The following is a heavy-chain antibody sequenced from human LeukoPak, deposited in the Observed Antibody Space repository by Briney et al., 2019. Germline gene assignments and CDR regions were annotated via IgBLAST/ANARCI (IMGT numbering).Heavy chain of an antibody. CDR1: GGTFSSYA. J-gene: IGHJ6*03. D-gene: IGHD4-17*01. V-gene: IGHV1-69*06. Sequence: ASVKVSCKASGGTFSSYAISWVRQAPGQGLEWMGGIIPMFASANYAQKFQGRVTITADKSTSTAYMELSSLRSEDTAVYYCARGPPWDGDYVYYYYYYMDVWGKGTTVTISS. CDR3: ARGPPWDGDYVYYYYYYMDV. CDR2: IIPMFASA.